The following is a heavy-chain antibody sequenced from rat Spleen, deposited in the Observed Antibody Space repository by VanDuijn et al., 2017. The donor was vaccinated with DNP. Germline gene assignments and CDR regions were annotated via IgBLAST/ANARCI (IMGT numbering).Heavy chain of an antibody. J-gene: IGHJ2*01. CDR3: VRWSSGHFDY. CDR2: ISYDGGST. CDR1: GFTFSDYY. V-gene: IGHV5-22*01. D-gene: IGHD4-3*01. Sequence: EVQLVESGGDLVQPGRSLTLSCAASGFTFSDYYMAWVRQAPKKGLEWVATISYDGGSTKYGDSVKGRFTISRDNAKNTLYLQMNSLRSEDMATYYCVRWSSGHFDYWGQGVMVPVSS.